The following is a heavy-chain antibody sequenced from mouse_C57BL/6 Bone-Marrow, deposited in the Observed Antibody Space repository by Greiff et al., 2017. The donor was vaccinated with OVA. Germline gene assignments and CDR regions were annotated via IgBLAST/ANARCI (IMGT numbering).Heavy chain of an antibody. CDR2: IYPGDGDT. CDR3: ARSDGYPYAMDY. V-gene: IGHV1-82*01. CDR1: GYAFSSSW. J-gene: IGHJ4*01. Sequence: QVQLQQSGPELVKPGASVKISCKASGYAFSSSWMNWVKQRPGKGLEWIGRIYPGDGDTNYNGKFKGKATLTADKSSSTAYMQLSSLTSEDSAVYVCARSDGYPYAMDYWGQGTSVTVSS. D-gene: IGHD2-3*01.